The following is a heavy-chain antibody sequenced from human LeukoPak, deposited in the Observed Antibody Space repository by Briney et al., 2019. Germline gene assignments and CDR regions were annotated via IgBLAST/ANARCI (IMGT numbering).Heavy chain of an antibody. CDR1: GFTFSSYG. V-gene: IGHV3-33*06. CDR3: AKGGSGLYRTYNWFDP. D-gene: IGHD6-19*01. J-gene: IGHJ5*02. Sequence: GGSLRLSCAASGFTFSSYGMHWIRQAPGKGLEWVAVIWYDGSNKFYTDSVKGRFTISRDNSKNTLYLQMDSLRAEDTAVYYCAKGGSGLYRTYNWFDPWGQGTLVTVSS. CDR2: IWYDGSNK.